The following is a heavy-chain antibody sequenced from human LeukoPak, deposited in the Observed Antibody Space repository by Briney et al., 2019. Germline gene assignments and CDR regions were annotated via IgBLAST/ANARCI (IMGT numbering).Heavy chain of an antibody. Sequence: SETLSLTCAVYGGSFSGYHWSWIRQPPGKGLEWIGEINHSGSTNYNPSLKSRVTISVDTSKNQFSLKLSSVTAADTAVYYCARGLIVGAPDYWGQGTLVTVSS. D-gene: IGHD1-26*01. CDR1: GGSFSGYH. CDR3: ARGLIVGAPDY. V-gene: IGHV4-34*01. J-gene: IGHJ4*02. CDR2: INHSGST.